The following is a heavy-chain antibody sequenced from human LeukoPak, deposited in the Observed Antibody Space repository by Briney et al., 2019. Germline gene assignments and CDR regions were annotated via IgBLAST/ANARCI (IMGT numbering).Heavy chain of an antibody. J-gene: IGHJ4*02. V-gene: IGHV3-48*01. CDR3: AREGRNIVLMVYATNYFDY. CDR2: ISSRSTTI. CDR1: GFTFSSYS. Sequence: GGSLRLSCAASGFTFSSYSMNWVRQAPGKGLEWVSYISSRSTTISHADSVKGRFTISRDNAKNSLYLQMNSLRAEDTALYYCAREGRNIVLMVYATNYFDYWGQGTLVTVSS. D-gene: IGHD2-8*01.